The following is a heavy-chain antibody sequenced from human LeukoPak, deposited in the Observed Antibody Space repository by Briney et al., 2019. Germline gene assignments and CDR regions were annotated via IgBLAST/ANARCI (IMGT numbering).Heavy chain of an antibody. CDR1: GGSISSHY. D-gene: IGHD1-26*01. Sequence: PSETLSLTCTVSGGSISSHYWSWIRQPPGKGLEWIGYIYYSGSTNYNPSLKSRVTISVDTPKNQFSLKLSSVTAADTAVYYCAGALLGAFDIWGQGTMVTVSS. V-gene: IGHV4-59*11. CDR2: IYYSGST. J-gene: IGHJ3*02. CDR3: AGALLGAFDI.